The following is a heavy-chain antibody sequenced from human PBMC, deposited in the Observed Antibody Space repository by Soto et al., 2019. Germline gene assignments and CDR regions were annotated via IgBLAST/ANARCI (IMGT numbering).Heavy chain of an antibody. J-gene: IGHJ3*02. V-gene: IGHV3-30*18. CDR1: GFTFSSYG. CDR3: AKPDVDRMVVISSAFDI. CDR2: ISYDGSNK. Sequence: QVQLVESGGGVVQPGRSLRLSCAASGFTFSSYGMHWVRQAPGKGLEWVAVISYDGSNKYYADSVKGRFTISRDNSKNTLYLQMNSLRAEDTAVYYCAKPDVDRMVVISSAFDIWGQGTMVTVSS. D-gene: IGHD2-21*01.